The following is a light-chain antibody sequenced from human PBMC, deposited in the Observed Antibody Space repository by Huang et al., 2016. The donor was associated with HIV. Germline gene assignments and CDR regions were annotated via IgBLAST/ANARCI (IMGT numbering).Light chain of an antibody. CDR3: QQSYSTPT. J-gene: IGKJ2*01. CDR1: QSISRS. Sequence: DIQMTQSPSSLSASVGDRVTITCRASQSISRSLNWYQQKPGKAPNILIYAASSLQSGVPYRFSGSGSGTYFTLTISSLQPEDFATYYCQQSYSTPTFGQGTKLEIK. V-gene: IGKV1-39*01. CDR2: AAS.